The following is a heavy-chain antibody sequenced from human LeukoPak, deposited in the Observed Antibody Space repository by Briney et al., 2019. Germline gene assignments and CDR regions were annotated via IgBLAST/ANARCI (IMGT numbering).Heavy chain of an antibody. D-gene: IGHD2-2*01. J-gene: IGHJ6*03. CDR2: IWYDGSNK. CDR3: AKEALGYCSSTSCHHYYYYMDV. V-gene: IGHV3-33*06. CDR1: GFTFSSYG. Sequence: GGSLRLSCAPSGFTFSSYGMHWVRQAPGKGLKWVAVIWYDGSNKYYADSVKGRFTISRDNSKNTLYLQMNSLRAEDTAVYYCAKEALGYCSSTSCHHYYYYMDVWGKGTTVTVSS.